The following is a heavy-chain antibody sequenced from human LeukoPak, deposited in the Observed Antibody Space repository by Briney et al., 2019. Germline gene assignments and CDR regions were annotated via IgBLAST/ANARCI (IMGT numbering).Heavy chain of an antibody. V-gene: IGHV3-30*03. D-gene: IGHD5-18*01. CDR3: ATTAPPWDY. CDR2: ISYDGSNK. CDR1: GFTFSSYG. J-gene: IGHJ4*02. Sequence: GGSLRLSCAASGFTFSSYGMHWVRQAPGKGLEWVAVISYDGSNKYYADSVKGRFTISRDNSKNTLYLQMNSLRAEDTAVYYCATTAPPWDYWGQGTLVTVSS.